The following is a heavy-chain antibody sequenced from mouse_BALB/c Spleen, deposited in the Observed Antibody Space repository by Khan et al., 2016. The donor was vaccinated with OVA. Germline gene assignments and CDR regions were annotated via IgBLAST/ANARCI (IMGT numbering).Heavy chain of an antibody. CDR1: GYSFTGYF. J-gene: IGHJ2*01. CDR3: ARTYGGDFDN. CDR2: INPHIGET. D-gene: IGHD1-1*02. V-gene: IGHV1-20*01. Sequence: EVQLQESGPELVKPGASVKISCKASGYSFTGYFMNWVMQSHGKSLEWIGRINPHIGETFYNQKFKGKATLTVDESSSTAYMELRSLTSEDAAVYYCARTYGGDFDNWGQGTTLTVSS.